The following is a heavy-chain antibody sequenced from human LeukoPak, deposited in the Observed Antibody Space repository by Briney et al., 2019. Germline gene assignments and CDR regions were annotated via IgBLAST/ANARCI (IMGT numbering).Heavy chain of an antibody. CDR1: GFTFSSYG. Sequence: GRSLRLSCAASGFTFSSYGMHWVRQAPGKGLEWVANIKQDGSEEYYVDSVKGRFTISRDNAKNSLYLQMNSLRAEDTAVYYCARRYFDYWGQGILVTVSS. J-gene: IGHJ4*02. CDR2: IKQDGSEE. CDR3: ARRYFDY. V-gene: IGHV3-7*03.